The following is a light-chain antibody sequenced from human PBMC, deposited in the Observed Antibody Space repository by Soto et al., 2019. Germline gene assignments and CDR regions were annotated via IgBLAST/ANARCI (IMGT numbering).Light chain of an antibody. J-gene: IGKJ1*01. CDR1: QSIGSW. CDR3: QQYNSYST. Sequence: IQMTHSPSTLSASVVYRVTITFRASQSIGSWLAWYQQRPGKAPKLLIYKASSLQSGVPSRFSGSGSGTEFTLTISSLQPDDFATYYCQQYNSYSTFGQGTKV. V-gene: IGKV1-5*03. CDR2: KAS.